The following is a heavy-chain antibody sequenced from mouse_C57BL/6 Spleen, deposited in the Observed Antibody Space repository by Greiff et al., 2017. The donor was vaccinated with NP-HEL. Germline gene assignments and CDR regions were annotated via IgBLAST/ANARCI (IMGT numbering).Heavy chain of an antibody. CDR1: GYTFTDYY. CDR3: ARDTTVVAWYFDV. D-gene: IGHD1-1*01. Sequence: EVQLQQSGPELVKPGASVKISCKASGYTFTDYYMNWVKQSHGKSLEWIGDINPNNGGTSYNQKFKGKATLTVDKSSSTAYMELRSLTSEDSAVYYCARDTTVVAWYFDVWGTGTTVTVSS. V-gene: IGHV1-26*01. J-gene: IGHJ1*03. CDR2: INPNNGGT.